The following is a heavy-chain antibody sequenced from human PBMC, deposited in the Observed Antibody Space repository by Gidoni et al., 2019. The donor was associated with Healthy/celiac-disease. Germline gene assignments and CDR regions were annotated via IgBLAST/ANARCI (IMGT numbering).Heavy chain of an antibody. V-gene: IGHV1-69*06. CDR2: IIPIFGTA. Sequence: QVQLVQSGAEVKKPGSSVKVSCKASGGTFSSYAISWVRQAPGQGLEWMGGIIPIFGTANYAQKFQGRVTITADKSTSTAYMELSSLRSEDTAVYYCARAVLRYFDWLFHELDYWGQGTLVTVSS. CDR3: ARAVLRYFDWLFHELDY. CDR1: GGTFSSYA. J-gene: IGHJ4*02. D-gene: IGHD3-9*01.